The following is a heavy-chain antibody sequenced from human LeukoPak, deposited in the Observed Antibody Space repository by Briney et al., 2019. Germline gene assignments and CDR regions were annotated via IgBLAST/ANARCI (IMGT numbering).Heavy chain of an antibody. D-gene: IGHD4-17*01. CDR1: AGSISITTYY. V-gene: IGHV4-61*05. CDR2: IYYSASA. J-gene: IGHJ5*02. Sequence: SETLSLTCTVSAGSISITTYYWGWIRQPPGKGLEGIGYIYYSASANYNPSLKSRVTMSVDTSKNQFSLKLTSVTAADTAVYYCARRLRQNLFDPWGQGTLVTVSS. CDR3: ARRLRQNLFDP.